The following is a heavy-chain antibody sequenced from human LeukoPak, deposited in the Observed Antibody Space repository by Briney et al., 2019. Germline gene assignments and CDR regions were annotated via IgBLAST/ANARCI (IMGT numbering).Heavy chain of an antibody. Sequence: SETLSLTCTVSGYSISSGYYWGWIRQPPGKGLEWIGSIYHSGSTYYNPSLKSRVTISVDTSKNQFSLKLSSVTAADTAVYYCARDGYYYDSSGYYGRNHHWFYYYYYMDVWGKGTTVTVSS. V-gene: IGHV4-38-2*02. CDR1: GYSISSGYY. J-gene: IGHJ6*03. CDR2: IYHSGST. CDR3: ARDGYYYDSSGYYGRNHHWFYYYYYMDV. D-gene: IGHD3-22*01.